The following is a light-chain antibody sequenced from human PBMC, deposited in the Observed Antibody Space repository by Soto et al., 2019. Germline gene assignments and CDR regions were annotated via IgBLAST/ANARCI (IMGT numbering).Light chain of an antibody. CDR2: GAS. CDR3: QQYGSSPQT. CDR1: QSVSSNY. Sequence: EIVSTQSPGTVSLSPRETASLSCRASQSVSSNYLAWYQQTPGQAPRLLIYGASSRATGIPDRFSGSASGTDFTLTISRLEPEDFAVYYCQQYGSSPQTFGQGTKVDIK. V-gene: IGKV3-20*01. J-gene: IGKJ1*01.